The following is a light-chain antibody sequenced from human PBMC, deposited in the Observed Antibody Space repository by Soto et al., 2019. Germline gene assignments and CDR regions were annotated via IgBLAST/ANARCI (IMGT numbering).Light chain of an antibody. CDR1: SSDVGGYNY. CDR3: CSFTSISTGVL. CDR2: AVS. Sequence: QSALTQPASVSGSPGQSITISCTGTSSDVGGYNYVSWYQQHPGKAPKLMIYAVSNRPSGVSHRFSGSKSGNTASLTISGLQAEDEADYYCCSFTSISTGVLFGGGTKLTVL. V-gene: IGLV2-14*01. J-gene: IGLJ2*01.